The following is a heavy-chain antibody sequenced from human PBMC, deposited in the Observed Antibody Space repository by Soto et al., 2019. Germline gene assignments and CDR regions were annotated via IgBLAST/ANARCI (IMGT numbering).Heavy chain of an antibody. CDR3: ARDLKRWFGELSGYYYYGMDV. CDR1: GYTFTSYY. Sequence: ASVKVSCKASGYTFTSYYMHWVRQAPGQGLEWMGIINPSGGSTSYAQKFQGRVTMTRDTSTSTVYMDLSSLRSEDTAVYYCARDLKRWFGELSGYYYYGMDVWGQGTTVTVSS. V-gene: IGHV1-46*01. D-gene: IGHD3-10*01. J-gene: IGHJ6*02. CDR2: INPSGGST.